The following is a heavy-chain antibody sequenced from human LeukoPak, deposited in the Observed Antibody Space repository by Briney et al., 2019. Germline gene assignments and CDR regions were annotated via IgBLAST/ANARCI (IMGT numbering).Heavy chain of an antibody. D-gene: IGHD6-13*01. Sequence: TSVKVSCKASGYIFTTYNMYWVRQAPGQGLEWMGIINPSGDTTSYAQKFQGRVTMTRDTSTSSVYMERRSLRSEDTAVYYCAREAAGTGGLDVWGKGTTVTVSS. CDR1: GYIFTTYN. V-gene: IGHV1-46*01. J-gene: IGHJ6*04. CDR2: INPSGDTT. CDR3: AREAAGTGGLDV.